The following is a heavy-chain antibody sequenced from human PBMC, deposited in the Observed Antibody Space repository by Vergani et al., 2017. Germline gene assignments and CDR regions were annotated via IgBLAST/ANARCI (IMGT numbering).Heavy chain of an antibody. CDR2: ISFDGSNK. CDR3: ARETRDTPSSLDY. V-gene: IGHV3-30*04. J-gene: IGHJ4*02. D-gene: IGHD5-24*01. CDR1: GFTFNSHA. Sequence: VQLVESGGGVVQPGRSLRLSCAASGFTFNSHAMHWVRQAPGKGLEWVAVISFDGSNKYYADSVKGRFTISKDISKNTLYLQMNSLRGDDTAVYYCARETRDTPSSLDYWGQGTLVTVSS.